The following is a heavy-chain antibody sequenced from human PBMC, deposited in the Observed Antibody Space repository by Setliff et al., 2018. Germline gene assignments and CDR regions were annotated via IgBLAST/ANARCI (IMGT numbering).Heavy chain of an antibody. CDR3: ARELIYTSSWYDVY. J-gene: IGHJ4*02. D-gene: IGHD6-13*01. CDR1: GFTFSSYS. CDR2: IGDSDN. V-gene: IGHV3-21*01. Sequence: GGSLRLSCAASGFTFSSYSMNWVRQAPGKGLEWVSSIGDSDNYYADSVKGRFTISRDNAKNSVYLQMNSLRAEDTAVYYCARELIYTSSWYDVYWGQGTLVTVSS.